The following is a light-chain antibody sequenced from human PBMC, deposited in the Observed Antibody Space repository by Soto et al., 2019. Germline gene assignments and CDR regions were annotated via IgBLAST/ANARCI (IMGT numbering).Light chain of an antibody. CDR3: QKCKVAPFT. CDR2: AAS. V-gene: IGKV1-27*01. Sequence: ILMTNSQSSLSAFVGIRVTITSLASQDIGNFLAWYQQKPGKVPKLLIYAASTLQSGVPSRFSGSGSGTDFTLTISSLQPEDVATYYCQKCKVAPFTFGGGTKVDIK. J-gene: IGKJ4*01. CDR1: QDIGNF.